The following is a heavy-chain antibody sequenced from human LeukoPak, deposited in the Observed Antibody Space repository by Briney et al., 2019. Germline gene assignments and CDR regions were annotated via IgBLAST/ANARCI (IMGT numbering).Heavy chain of an antibody. J-gene: IGHJ5*02. CDR1: GFTFSSYA. CDR2: IYTSGST. Sequence: PGGSLRLSCAASGFTFSSYAMSWIRQPAGKGLEWIGRIYTSGSTNYNPSLKSRVTMSVDTSKNQFSLKLSSVTAADTAVYYCARVGGSYGSNWFDPWGQGTLVTVSS. D-gene: IGHD1-26*01. CDR3: ARVGGSYGSNWFDP. V-gene: IGHV4-4*07.